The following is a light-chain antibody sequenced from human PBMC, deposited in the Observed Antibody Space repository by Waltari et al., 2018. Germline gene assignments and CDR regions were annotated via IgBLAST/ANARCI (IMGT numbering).Light chain of an antibody. CDR2: DVN. CDR3: SLYTTNTRV. V-gene: IGLV2-14*03. CDR1: TRALRNVNC. Sequence: QSSLTQPASLSGSPGQSITLPCSRTTRALRNVNCVSWYQQYPGKAPKLISYDVNNRPSGVSDRFSGSTSGNTASLTIAGLQAEDEADYYCSLYTTNTRVFGGGTKLTVL. J-gene: IGLJ3*02.